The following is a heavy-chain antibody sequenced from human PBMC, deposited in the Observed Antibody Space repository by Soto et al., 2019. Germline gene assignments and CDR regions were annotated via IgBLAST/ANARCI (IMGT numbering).Heavy chain of an antibody. D-gene: IGHD2-21*01. CDR1: GFTFSNYW. Sequence: VQLVESGGGLVHPGGSLRLSCAASGFTFSNYWMHWVRQAPGKGLVWVSRINSEGGSTAYADSVKGRFTISRDNAENTLFLQMNSLRAEDMAVYYCTRVPRFSEGNCYARGDVDFWGQGTMVTVSS. CDR2: INSEGGST. V-gene: IGHV3-74*01. CDR3: TRVPRFSEGNCYARGDVDF. J-gene: IGHJ3*01.